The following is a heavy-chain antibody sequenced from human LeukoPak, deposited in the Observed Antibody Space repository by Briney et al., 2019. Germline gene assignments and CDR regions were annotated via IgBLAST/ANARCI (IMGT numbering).Heavy chain of an antibody. CDR1: GGSISSYY. D-gene: IGHD3-9*01. CDR3: AREYYDVLTGYSTSYFDY. V-gene: IGHV4-30-4*08. CDR2: IYYSGST. J-gene: IGHJ4*02. Sequence: SETLSLTCTVSGGSISSYYWSWIRQPPGKGLEWIGYIYYSGSTYYNPSLKSRVTISVDTSKNQFSLKLSSVTAADTAVYYCAREYYDVLTGYSTSYFDYWGQGTLVTVSS.